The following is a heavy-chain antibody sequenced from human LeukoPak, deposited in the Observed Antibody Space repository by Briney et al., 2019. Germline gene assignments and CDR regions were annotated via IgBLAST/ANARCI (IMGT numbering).Heavy chain of an antibody. CDR2: IYYSGST. Sequence: SETLSLTCTVSGGSISNFYWSWIRQPPGKGLEWIGYIYYSGSTNYNPSLKSRVTISLDTSKNQFSLKLGSVTAADTAVYFCARETMGGSFGNWGQGTLVTVSS. J-gene: IGHJ4*02. CDR3: ARETMGGSFGN. CDR1: GGSISNFY. D-gene: IGHD1-26*01. V-gene: IGHV4-59*01.